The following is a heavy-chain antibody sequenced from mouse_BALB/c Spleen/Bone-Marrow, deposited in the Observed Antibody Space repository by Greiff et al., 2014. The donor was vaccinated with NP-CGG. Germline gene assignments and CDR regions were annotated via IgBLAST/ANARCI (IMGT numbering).Heavy chain of an antibody. D-gene: IGHD2-14*01. CDR2: VNPNNGDI. CDR3: ERATGTGFAY. V-gene: IGHV1-20*02. Sequence: VQLQQSGPDLVKPGASVKISCKASGYSFTGYYMYWVKQSHGKSLEWIGRVNPNNGDISYNQKFKGKATLTVDNSSSTAYMKLRSLASEDSSVYYCERATGTGFAYWGQGTLVTVSA. CDR1: GYSFTGYY. J-gene: IGHJ3*01.